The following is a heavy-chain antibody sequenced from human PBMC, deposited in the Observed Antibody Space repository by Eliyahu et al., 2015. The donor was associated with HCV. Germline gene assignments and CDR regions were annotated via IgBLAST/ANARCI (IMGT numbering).Heavy chain of an antibody. CDR2: ISYDGSNK. Sequence: QVQLVESGGGVVQPGRSLRLSCAASGFXFSXYAXPWVRQAPGKGLEWVAVISYDGSNKYYADSVKGRFTISRDNSKNTLYLQMNSLRAEDTAVYYCARGELTYYYDRPPPRMIDYWGQGTLVTVSS. V-gene: IGHV3-30-3*01. CDR3: ARGELTYYYDRPPPRMIDY. J-gene: IGHJ4*02. D-gene: IGHD3-22*01. CDR1: GFXFSXYA.